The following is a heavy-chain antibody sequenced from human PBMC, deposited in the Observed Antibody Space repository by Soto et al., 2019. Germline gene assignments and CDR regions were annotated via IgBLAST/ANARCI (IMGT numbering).Heavy chain of an antibody. J-gene: IGHJ6*02. CDR1: GGSVSSGDYF. Sequence: PSETLSLTCTVSGGSVSSGDYFWSWLRQSPWKRLEWIAYIYYSGSTNYNPSLKSRATISLDTSESQVSLTLTSIPAADAALYYCATSPNYYYYGFDDWGQGTAVTASS. V-gene: IGHV4-61*08. CDR3: ATSPNYYYYGFDD. CDR2: IYYSGST.